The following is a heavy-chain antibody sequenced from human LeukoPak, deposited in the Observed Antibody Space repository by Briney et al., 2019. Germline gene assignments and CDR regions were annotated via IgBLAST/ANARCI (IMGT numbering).Heavy chain of an antibody. D-gene: IGHD3-22*01. V-gene: IGHV1-69*05. CDR3: ARGLRAYYYDSSGYGSAFDI. J-gene: IGHJ3*02. Sequence: PPASVKVSCKASGGTFSSYAISWVRQAPGQGLEWMGGIIPIFGTASYAQKFQGRVTITTDESTSTAYMELSSLRSEDTAVYYCARGLRAYYYDSSGYGSAFDIWGQGTMVTVSS. CDR1: GGTFSSYA. CDR2: IIPIFGTA.